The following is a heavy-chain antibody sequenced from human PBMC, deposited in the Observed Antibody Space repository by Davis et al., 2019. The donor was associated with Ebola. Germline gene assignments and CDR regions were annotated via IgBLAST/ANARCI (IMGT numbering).Heavy chain of an antibody. CDR2: INSNNGDT. J-gene: IGHJ4*02. D-gene: IGHD3-9*01. V-gene: IGHV1-2*02. CDR1: GGTFSSYA. CDR3: ARELSVTGYKCADY. Sequence: ASVKVSCKASGGTFSSYAISWVRQAPGQGLEWMGRINSNNGDTNYAQKFQGRVTMTRDTSISTTYLELSSLRSDDTAMYYCARELSVTGYKCADYWGQGTLVTVSS.